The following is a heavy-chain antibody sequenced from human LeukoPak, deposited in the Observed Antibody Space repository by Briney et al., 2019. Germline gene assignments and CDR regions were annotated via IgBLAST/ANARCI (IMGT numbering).Heavy chain of an antibody. CDR1: GFTFSSYA. D-gene: IGHD2-15*01. CDR2: ISSSSSYI. Sequence: GGSLRLSCAASGFTFSSYAMSWVRQAPGKGLEWVSSISSSSSYIYYADSVKGRFTISRDNAKNSLYLQMNSLRAEDTAVYYCARSQKDSNFDYWGQGTLVTVSS. CDR3: ARSQKDSNFDY. V-gene: IGHV3-21*01. J-gene: IGHJ4*02.